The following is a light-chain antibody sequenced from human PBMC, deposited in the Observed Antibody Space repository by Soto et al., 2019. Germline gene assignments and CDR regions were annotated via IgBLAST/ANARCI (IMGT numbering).Light chain of an antibody. Sequence: QSVLTQPPSVSAAPGQKVTISCSGSSANIGSNYDSWYQHLPGTAPKLVIYDSDRRPSEIPDRFSGSKSGTSATLDITGLQTGDEADYYCGAWDDSLSVVLFGGGTKVTVL. CDR2: DSD. J-gene: IGLJ2*01. CDR1: SANIGSNY. V-gene: IGLV1-51*01. CDR3: GAWDDSLSVVL.